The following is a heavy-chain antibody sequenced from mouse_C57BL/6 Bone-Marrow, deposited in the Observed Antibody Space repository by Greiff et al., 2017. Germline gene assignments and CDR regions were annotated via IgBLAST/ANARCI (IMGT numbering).Heavy chain of an antibody. CDR2: ITSKSNNSAT. V-gene: IGHV10-1*01. J-gene: IGHJ2*01. Sequence: DVHLVQSVGGAVQPKGSWTLSCSASGSSFYTYAMNWVRHAPGTGLEWVARITSKSNNSATFYADSLKDRFTISRIDSESMLYLQVNNSITDDTALYYCLRNLGENSDYRGSGTKRSVSS. CDR1: GSSFYTYA. CDR3: LRNLGENSDY.